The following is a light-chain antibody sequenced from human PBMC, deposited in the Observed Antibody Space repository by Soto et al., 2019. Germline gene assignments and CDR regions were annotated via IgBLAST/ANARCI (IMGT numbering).Light chain of an antibody. Sequence: EIALTQSPGTLSLSPGERATLSCRASQSVSNVYLAWYQQKPGQAPRLLIYDTSNSATGIPDRYSVSGSGTDFTLTISRLEPEDFAVYYCQQSGSSPRTFGQGTKLEIK. CDR1: QSVSNVY. CDR2: DTS. J-gene: IGKJ2*01. V-gene: IGKV3-20*01. CDR3: QQSGSSPRT.